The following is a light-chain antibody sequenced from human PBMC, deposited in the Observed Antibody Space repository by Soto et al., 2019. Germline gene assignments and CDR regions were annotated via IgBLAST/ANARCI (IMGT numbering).Light chain of an antibody. Sequence: QSALTQPASVSGSTGQSITISCSGTSSDVGGYKLVSWFQQHPGKVPKLMISEVTQRPSGVSDRFSGSKSGNTASLTISVLQAEDEADYYCYSYAGNSIYVFGTGTQLTVL. CDR2: EVT. CDR3: YSYAGNSIYV. CDR1: SSDVGGYKL. V-gene: IGLV2-23*02. J-gene: IGLJ1*01.